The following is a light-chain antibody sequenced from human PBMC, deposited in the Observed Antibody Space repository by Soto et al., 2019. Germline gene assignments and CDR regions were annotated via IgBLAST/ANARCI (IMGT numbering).Light chain of an antibody. Sequence: DIVMTQSPDSLAVSLGERATINCKSSQSVLYSSNNKNYLAWYQQKPGQPPKLLIYWASTRESGVPDRFSGSGSGTDFTLTISSLQAEDVVVYYCQQYYSTPRTFGQGTKVEI. CDR2: WAS. CDR3: QQYYSTPRT. V-gene: IGKV4-1*01. J-gene: IGKJ1*01. CDR1: QSVLYSSNNKNY.